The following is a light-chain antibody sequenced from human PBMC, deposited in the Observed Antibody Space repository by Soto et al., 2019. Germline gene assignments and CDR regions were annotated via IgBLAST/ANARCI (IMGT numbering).Light chain of an antibody. CDR2: QGN. CDR1: NLGDKY. V-gene: IGLV3-1*01. Sequence: SYELTQPPAVSVSPGQTATITCAGDNLGDKYANWYQKKPGQSPVLVAYQGNKRPSGIPERFSGSNSGNTDTLTISGAQAIDEADYYCQAWDSGTYVFGPGTKLTVL. CDR3: QAWDSGTYV. J-gene: IGLJ1*01.